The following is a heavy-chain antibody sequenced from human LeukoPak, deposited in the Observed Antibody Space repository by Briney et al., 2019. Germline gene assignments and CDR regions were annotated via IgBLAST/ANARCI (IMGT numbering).Heavy chain of an antibody. CDR1: GFTFDDYA. D-gene: IGHD3-3*01. Sequence: GGSLRLSCAASGFTFDDYAMHWVRQAPGKGLEWVAFIRYDGSNKYYADSVKGRFTISRDNSKNTLYLQMNSLRAEDTAVYYCAKGRGVVIDYWGQGTLVTVSS. J-gene: IGHJ4*02. V-gene: IGHV3-30*02. CDR2: IRYDGSNK. CDR3: AKGRGVVIDY.